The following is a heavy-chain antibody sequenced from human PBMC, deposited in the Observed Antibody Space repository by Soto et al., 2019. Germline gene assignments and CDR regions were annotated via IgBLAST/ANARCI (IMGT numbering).Heavy chain of an antibody. CDR1: GFTFSSYA. Sequence: PGGSLRLSCAASGFTFSSYAMSWVRQAPGKGLEWVSAISGSGGSTYYADSVKGRFTISRDNSKNTLYLQMNSLRAEDTAVYYCASSSYGSGSYYYYYYMDVWGKGTTVTVSS. J-gene: IGHJ6*03. D-gene: IGHD3-10*01. CDR2: ISGSGGST. V-gene: IGHV3-23*01. CDR3: ASSSYGSGSYYYYYYMDV.